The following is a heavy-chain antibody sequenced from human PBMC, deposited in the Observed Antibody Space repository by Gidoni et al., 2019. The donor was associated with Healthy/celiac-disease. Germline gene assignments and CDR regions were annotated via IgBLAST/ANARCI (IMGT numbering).Heavy chain of an antibody. CDR3: ARRVHTYYFDY. CDR1: GGSISSYY. CDR2: IYYSGST. D-gene: IGHD2-2*02. J-gene: IGHJ4*02. V-gene: IGHV4-59*01. Sequence: QVQLQESGPGLVKPSETLSLTCTVSGGSISSYYWSWIRQPPGKGLEWIGYIYYSGSTNYNPSLKSRVTISVDTSKNQFSLKLSSVTAADTAVYYCARRVHTYYFDYWGQGTLVTVSS.